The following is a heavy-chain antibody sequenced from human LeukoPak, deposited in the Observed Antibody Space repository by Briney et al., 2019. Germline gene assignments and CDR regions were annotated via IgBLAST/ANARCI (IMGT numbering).Heavy chain of an antibody. CDR1: GYTFTSYG. CDR3: ARDWGERLHPGVAFDI. Sequence: ASVKVSCKASGYTFTSYGISWVRQAPGQGLEWMGWISAYNGNTNYAQKVQGRVTMTTDTSTSTAYMDLTSLRSDDTAVYYCARDWGERLHPGVAFDIWGQGTLVTVSS. V-gene: IGHV1-18*01. CDR2: ISAYNGNT. D-gene: IGHD1-26*01. J-gene: IGHJ3*02.